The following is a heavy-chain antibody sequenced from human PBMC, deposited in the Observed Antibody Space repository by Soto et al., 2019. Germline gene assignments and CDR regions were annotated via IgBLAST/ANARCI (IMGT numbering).Heavy chain of an antibody. CDR1: GFTFDDYA. V-gene: IGHV3-9*01. J-gene: IGHJ4*02. CDR2: ISWNSGSI. CDR3: AKSGSSATVTTVGAFDY. D-gene: IGHD4-17*01. Sequence: EVQLVESGGGLVQPGRSLRLSCAASGFTFDDYAMHWVRQAPGKGLEWVSGISWNSGSIGYADSVKGRFTISRDNAKNSLYLQMNSLRAEDTALYYCAKSGSSATVTTVGAFDYWGQGTLVTVSS.